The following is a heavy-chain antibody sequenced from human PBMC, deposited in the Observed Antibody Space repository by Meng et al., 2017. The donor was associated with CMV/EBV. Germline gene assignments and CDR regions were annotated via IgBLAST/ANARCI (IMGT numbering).Heavy chain of an antibody. CDR1: GFTFSDYY. CDR2: ISSSGSTI. Sequence: GESLKISCAASGFTFSDYYMSWIRQAPGKGLEWVSYISSSGSTIYYADSVKGRFTISRDNSKNTLYLQMNSLRAEDTAVYYCAKPTYCGGDCYWALFDYWGQGTLVTVSS. D-gene: IGHD2-21*01. V-gene: IGHV3-11*01. J-gene: IGHJ4*02. CDR3: AKPTYCGGDCYWALFDY.